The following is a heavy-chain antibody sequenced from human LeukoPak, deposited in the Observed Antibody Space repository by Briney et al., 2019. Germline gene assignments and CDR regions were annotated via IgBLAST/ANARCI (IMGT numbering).Heavy chain of an antibody. V-gene: IGHV3-64D*06. CDR3: VPLGRTLDY. CDR2: ITPNGGTT. Sequence: GGSLRLSCSASGFTFSNYGMHWVRQAPGKGLEYVSSITPNGGTTHYADSVKGRFTISRDNSKNTLYLQMSSLRHEDTAVYHSVPLGRTLDYWGQGTLVTVCS. J-gene: IGHJ4*02. CDR1: GFTFSNYG.